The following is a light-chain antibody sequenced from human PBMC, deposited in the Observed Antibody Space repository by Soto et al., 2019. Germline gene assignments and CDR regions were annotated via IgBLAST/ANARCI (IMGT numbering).Light chain of an antibody. V-gene: IGKV3-11*01. CDR3: QQRSDWPLT. CDR1: QSVRNSY. J-gene: IGKJ5*01. Sequence: EIVMTQSPATLSVSPGERATLSCRASQSVRNSYLAWYQQKPGQAPRLLIYDVSNRASGIPARFSGSGSETDFTLTISSLEPEDFAVYYCQQRSDWPLTFGQGTRLEIK. CDR2: DVS.